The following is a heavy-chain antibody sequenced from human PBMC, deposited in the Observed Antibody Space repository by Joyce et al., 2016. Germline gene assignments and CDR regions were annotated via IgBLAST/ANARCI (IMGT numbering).Heavy chain of an antibody. V-gene: IGHV4-59*12. J-gene: IGHJ3*02. D-gene: IGHD2-15*01. CDR2: IEYSGST. CDR1: GGSIGSYY. Sequence: QVQVQESGPGLVKPSETLSLTCTFSGGSIGSYYWSWIRQTPGKGLEWIGYIEYSGSTKYNPSLKRRVSIAVDRTKNQFSLKLSDVTAANTAVYYGAREIVGRDDDGFDSWGQGTMVTVSS. CDR3: AREIVGRDDDGFDS.